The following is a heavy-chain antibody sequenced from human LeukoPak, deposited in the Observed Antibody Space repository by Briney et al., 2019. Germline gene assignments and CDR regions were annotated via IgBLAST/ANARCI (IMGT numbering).Heavy chain of an antibody. J-gene: IGHJ4*02. V-gene: IGHV1-2*06. CDR2: INPNSGGT. D-gene: IGHD6-13*01. CDR1: GYTFTGYY. CDR3: ARGRLSIAAAGHLLAY. Sequence: ASVKVSCKASGYTFTGYYMHWVRQAPGQGLEWMGRINPNSGGTNYAQKFQGRVTMTRDTSISTAYMELSRLRSDDTAVYYCARGRLSIAAAGHLLAYWGREPWSPSPQ.